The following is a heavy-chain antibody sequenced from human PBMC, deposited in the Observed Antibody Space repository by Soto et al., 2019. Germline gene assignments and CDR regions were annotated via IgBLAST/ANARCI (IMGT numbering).Heavy chain of an antibody. V-gene: IGHV5-10-1*01. D-gene: IGHD5-12*01. CDR1: GYSFTIYC. Sequence: GESLKISCDGSGYSFTIYCISLVLQMPGKGLEWMGRIDPSDSYTNYSPSFQGHVTISADKSISTAYLQWSSLKASDTAMYYCARQLRVEMATIPIWFDPWGQGTLVTAPQ. CDR3: ARQLRVEMATIPIWFDP. CDR2: IDPSDSYT. J-gene: IGHJ5*02.